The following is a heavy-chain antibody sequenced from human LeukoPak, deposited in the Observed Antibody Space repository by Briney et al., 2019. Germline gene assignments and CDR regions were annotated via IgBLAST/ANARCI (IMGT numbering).Heavy chain of an antibody. CDR2: IWYDGSNK. Sequence: GGSLRLSCAASGFTFSSYGMFWVRQAPGKGLEWVAVIWYDGSNKYYADSVKGRFTISRDNSKNTLYLQMNSLRAEDTAVYYCARDRWDGYDDLLDYWGQGTLVTVSS. V-gene: IGHV3-33*01. CDR3: ARDRWDGYDDLLDY. CDR1: GFTFSSYG. J-gene: IGHJ4*02. D-gene: IGHD5-12*01.